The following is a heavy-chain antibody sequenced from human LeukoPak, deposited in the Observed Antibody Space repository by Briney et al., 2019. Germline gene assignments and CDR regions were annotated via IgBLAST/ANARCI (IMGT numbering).Heavy chain of an antibody. CDR1: GGSISSSSYY. V-gene: IGHV4-39*07. J-gene: IGHJ5*02. CDR2: IYYNGFT. CDR3: ARIGRERRPNWFDP. Sequence: SETLSLTCTVSGGSISSSSYYWGWFRQPPGKGLEWIGYIYYNGFTRYNPSLKSRVTISGDTAKNQFSLKVSSVTAADTAVYYCARIGRERRPNWFDPWGQGTLVIVSS. D-gene: IGHD1-1*01.